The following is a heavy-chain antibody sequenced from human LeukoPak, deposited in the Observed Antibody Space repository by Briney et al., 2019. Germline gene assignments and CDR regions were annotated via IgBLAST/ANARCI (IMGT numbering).Heavy chain of an antibody. J-gene: IGHJ5*02. D-gene: IGHD3-22*01. V-gene: IGHV4-31*02. CDR2: IYYSGST. CDR3: ARRFYYDSTENWFDP. Sequence: SETLSLTCTVSGGSISSGGYYWSWIRLHPGKGLEWIGYIYYSGSTYYNPSLKSRVTISVDTSKNQFSLRLSSVTAADTAVYYCARRFYYDSTENWFDPWGQGTLVTVSS. CDR1: GGSISSGGYY.